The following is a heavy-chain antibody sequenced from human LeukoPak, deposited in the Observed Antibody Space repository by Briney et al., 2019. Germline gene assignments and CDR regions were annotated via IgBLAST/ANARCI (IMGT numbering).Heavy chain of an antibody. CDR1: GFIFSDYY. J-gene: IGHJ4*02. CDR3: ARDPGSGYEEHFDY. Sequence: GGSLRLSCAASGFIFSDYYMSWIRQAPGKGLEWVSYISSSGSTIYYTDSVKSRFTISRDNAKDSLYLQMNSLRAEDTAVYYCARDPGSGYEEHFDYWGQGTLVTVSS. CDR2: ISSSGSTI. V-gene: IGHV3-11*01. D-gene: IGHD5-12*01.